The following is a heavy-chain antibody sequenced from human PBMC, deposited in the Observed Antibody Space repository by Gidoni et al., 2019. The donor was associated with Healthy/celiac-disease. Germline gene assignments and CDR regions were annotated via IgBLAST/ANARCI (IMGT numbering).Heavy chain of an antibody. CDR1: GFPFNTYA. J-gene: IGHJ4*02. CDR2: ISGSGART. V-gene: IGHV3-23*01. Sequence: EVQVLESGGGLVQPGGSLRLSCVVSGFPFNTYAMSWVRQAPGKRLEWVSIISGSGARTYNADSVKGRFTISRDNSKNTLYLQMNSLRGEDTAVYYCAKDVGSSGWAPIFDYWGQGTLVTVSS. D-gene: IGHD6-19*01. CDR3: AKDVGSSGWAPIFDY.